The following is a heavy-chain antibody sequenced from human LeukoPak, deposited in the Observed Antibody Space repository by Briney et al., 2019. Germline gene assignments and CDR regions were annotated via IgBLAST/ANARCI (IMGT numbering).Heavy chain of an antibody. CDR1: GGSFSGYY. D-gene: IGHD3-3*01. CDR3: ARGPPYYDFWSGPPLNWFDL. Sequence: PSETLSLTCAVYGGSFSGYYWSWLRQPPGKGLEWIGEINHSGSTNYNPSLKSRVNISVDPSKNQFSLKLSSVTAADTAVYYCARGPPYYDFWSGPPLNWFDLWGQGTLVTVSS. V-gene: IGHV4-34*01. CDR2: INHSGST. J-gene: IGHJ5*02.